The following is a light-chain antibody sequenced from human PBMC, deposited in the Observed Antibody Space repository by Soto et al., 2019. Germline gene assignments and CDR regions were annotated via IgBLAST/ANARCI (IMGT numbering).Light chain of an antibody. Sequence: DIQLTQSPSTLSASVGDRVTLTCRASQSLNSRLAWYQQRPGKAPKLLIYDASTLESGVPSRFSGSGSGTEFTLTISRLEPEDFAVYYCQEYGTSRTFGQGTKVDIK. J-gene: IGKJ1*01. V-gene: IGKV1-5*01. CDR3: QEYGTSRT. CDR2: DAS. CDR1: QSLNSR.